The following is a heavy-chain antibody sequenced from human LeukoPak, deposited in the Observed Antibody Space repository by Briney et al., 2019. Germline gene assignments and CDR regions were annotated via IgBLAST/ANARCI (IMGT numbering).Heavy chain of an antibody. Sequence: GGSLRLSCAASGFTFSSYAMHWVRQAPGKGLEWVAVISYDGSNKYYADSVKGRFTISRDNSKNTLYLQMNSLRAGDTAVYYCARPTAMVTAYFDYWGQGTLVTVSS. CDR2: ISYDGSNK. V-gene: IGHV3-30-3*01. CDR1: GFTFSSYA. D-gene: IGHD5-18*01. J-gene: IGHJ4*02. CDR3: ARPTAMVTAYFDY.